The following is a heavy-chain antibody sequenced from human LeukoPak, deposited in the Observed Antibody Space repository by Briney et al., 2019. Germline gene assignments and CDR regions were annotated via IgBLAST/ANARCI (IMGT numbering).Heavy chain of an antibody. CDR3: ARDGWYKSYMDV. CDR2: IDPNSGGT. J-gene: IGHJ6*03. CDR1: RYTFSGYY. Sequence: GASVKVSCEGSRYTFSGYYIHWVRQAPGQGLEWMGWIDPNSGGTNYAQKFQGRVTMTREKSISTAYMELSRLRSDDTAVYYCARDGWYKSYMDVWGKGTTVIVSS. V-gene: IGHV1-2*02. D-gene: IGHD6-19*01.